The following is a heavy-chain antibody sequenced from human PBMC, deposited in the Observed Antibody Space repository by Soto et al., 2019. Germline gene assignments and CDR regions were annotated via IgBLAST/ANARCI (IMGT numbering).Heavy chain of an antibody. D-gene: IGHD3-10*01. J-gene: IGHJ5*02. CDR1: VYTFTSYG. CDR3: ARVVLLWFGELLSPATNWFDP. V-gene: IGHV1-18*01. Sequence: ASVKVSCKASVYTFTSYGSSWLRQATGQGLEWMGWISAYNGNTNYAQKLQGRVTMTTDTSTSTAYMELRSLRSDDTAVYYCARVVLLWFGELLSPATNWFDPWGQGTLVTVSS. CDR2: ISAYNGNT.